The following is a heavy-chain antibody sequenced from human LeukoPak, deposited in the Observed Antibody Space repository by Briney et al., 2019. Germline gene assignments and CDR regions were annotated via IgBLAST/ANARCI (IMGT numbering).Heavy chain of an antibody. V-gene: IGHV1-69*13. D-gene: IGHD3-22*01. CDR3: ARGFYDSSGNYEHFDY. CDR2: IIPIFGTA. CDR1: GGTFNSYG. Sequence: ASVKVSCKASGGTFNSYGISWVRQAPGQGLEWMGGIIPIFGTANYAQKFQGRVTITADESTSTAYMELSSLRSEDTAVYYCARGFYDSSGNYEHFDYWGQGTLVTVSS. J-gene: IGHJ4*02.